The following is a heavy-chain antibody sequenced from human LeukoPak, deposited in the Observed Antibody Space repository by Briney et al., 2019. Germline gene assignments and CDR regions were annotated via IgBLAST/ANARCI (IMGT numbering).Heavy chain of an antibody. J-gene: IGHJ3*02. CDR3: ARAKGDSSGWYLGLDAFDI. CDR2: IYYSGST. D-gene: IGHD6-19*01. CDR1: GGSISSSSYY. Sequence: SETLSLTCTVSGGSISSSSYYWGWIRQPPGKGLEWIGSIYYSGSTYYNPSLKSRVTISVDTSKNQFSLKLSSVTAADTAAYYCARAKGDSSGWYLGLDAFDIWGQGTMVTVSS. V-gene: IGHV4-39*07.